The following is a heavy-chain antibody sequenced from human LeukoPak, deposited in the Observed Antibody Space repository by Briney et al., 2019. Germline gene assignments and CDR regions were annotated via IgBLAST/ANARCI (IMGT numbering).Heavy chain of an antibody. CDR3: AKDHYYDSSNYYYGRPNLFDY. V-gene: IGHV1-46*01. J-gene: IGHJ4*02. Sequence: GASVKVSCKSSGYRLTSYFMHWVRQAPGHGLEWMGVITPSGDGTSYTQKFQGRVTITADKSTSTAYMDLTSLKSEDTAVYYCAKDHYYDSSNYYYGRPNLFDYWGQGTLVTVSS. D-gene: IGHD3-22*01. CDR1: GYRLTSYF. CDR2: ITPSGDGT.